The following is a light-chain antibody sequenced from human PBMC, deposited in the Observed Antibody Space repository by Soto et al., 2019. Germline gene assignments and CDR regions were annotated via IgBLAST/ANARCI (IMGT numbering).Light chain of an antibody. J-gene: IGKJ3*01. V-gene: IGKV1-33*01. CDR3: QQYSSVPFT. CDR2: DVS. Sequence: DIQMTQSPSSLSASVGDRVTITCQASQDITNYLNWYQQKPGKAPKLLIYDVSKLEAGVPSRFSGSGSGTDFTLTISSLQPEDIATYYCQQYSSVPFTFGPGTKVEIK. CDR1: QDITNY.